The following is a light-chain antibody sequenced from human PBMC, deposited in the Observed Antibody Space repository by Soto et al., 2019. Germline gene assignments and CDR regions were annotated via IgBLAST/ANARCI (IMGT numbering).Light chain of an antibody. Sequence: DIQMTQSPSSLSASVGDRVTITSRASQSISSYLNWYQQKPGKAPKLLIYAASSLQSGVPSRFSGSGSGTDFTLTISSLQPEDFATYYCQQSYSTLRVTFGQGTRLEI. CDR3: QQSYSTLRVT. J-gene: IGKJ5*01. V-gene: IGKV1-39*01. CDR2: AAS. CDR1: QSISSY.